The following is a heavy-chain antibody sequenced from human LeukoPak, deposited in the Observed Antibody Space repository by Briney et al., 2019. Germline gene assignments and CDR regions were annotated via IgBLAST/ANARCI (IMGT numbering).Heavy chain of an antibody. J-gene: IGHJ4*02. CDR3: ARDFYSNRWHFDY. V-gene: IGHV1-46*01. Sequence: ASVKVSCKAFGYTFTSNYMHWVRQAPGQGLEWMGIINPSGGSTSNAQKFQGRVTMTRDTSTSTVYMELSSLRSEDTAVYYCARDFYSNRWHFDYWGQGTQVIVSS. CDR2: INPSGGST. CDR1: GYTFTSNY. D-gene: IGHD6-13*01.